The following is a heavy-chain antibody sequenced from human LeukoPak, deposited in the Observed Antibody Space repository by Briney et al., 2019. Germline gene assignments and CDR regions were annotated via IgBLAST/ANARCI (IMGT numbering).Heavy chain of an antibody. CDR3: ARISSDSISYYDH. D-gene: IGHD3-22*01. V-gene: IGHV3-74*01. CDR2: INSEGSTI. J-gene: IGHJ4*02. CDR1: GFTFSTYW. Sequence: GGSLRLSCAASGFTFSTYWMHWVRQAPGKGLVWVSRINSEGSTISYADSVKGRFTISRDNAKNTLFLQTNSLRAEDTAVYYCARISSDSISYYDHWGQGTLVTVSS.